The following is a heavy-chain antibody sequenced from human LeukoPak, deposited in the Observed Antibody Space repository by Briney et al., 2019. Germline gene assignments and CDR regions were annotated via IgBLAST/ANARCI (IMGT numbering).Heavy chain of an antibody. D-gene: IGHD5-18*01. J-gene: IGHJ4*02. CDR3: ARGFHRYSYGFGVCYFDY. Sequence: SETLSLTCAVYGGSFSGYYWSWIRQPPGKGLEWIGEINHSGSTNYNPSLKSRVTISVDTSKNQFSLKLSSVTAADTAVYYCARGFHRYSYGFGVCYFDYWGQGTLVTVSS. CDR2: INHSGST. V-gene: IGHV4-34*01. CDR1: GGSFSGYY.